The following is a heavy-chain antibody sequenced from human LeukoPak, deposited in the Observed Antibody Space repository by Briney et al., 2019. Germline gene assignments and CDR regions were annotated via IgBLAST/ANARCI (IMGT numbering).Heavy chain of an antibody. J-gene: IGHJ4*02. CDR1: GYTFTSYG. Sequence: GASVKVSCKASGYTFTSYGISWVRQAPGQGLEWMGWISAYNGNTSYAQKLQGRVTMTTDTSTSTAYMELRSLRSDDTAVYYCARDWGYCSSTSCYIGQYYFDYWGQGTLVTVSS. D-gene: IGHD2-2*02. CDR2: ISAYNGNT. V-gene: IGHV1-18*01. CDR3: ARDWGYCSSTSCYIGQYYFDY.